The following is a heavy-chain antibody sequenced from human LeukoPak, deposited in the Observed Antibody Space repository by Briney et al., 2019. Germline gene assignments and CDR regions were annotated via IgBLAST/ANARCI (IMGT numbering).Heavy chain of an antibody. CDR3: TIPVTPFDY. D-gene: IGHD4-17*01. V-gene: IGHV3-73*01. Sequence: GGSLRLSCAASGFTFSGSAMHWVRQASGKGLEWVGRIRSKANSYATAYAASVKGRFTISRDDSENTAYLQMNSLKTEDTAVYYCTIPVTPFDYWGQGTLVTVSS. CDR2: IRSKANSYAT. J-gene: IGHJ4*02. CDR1: GFTFSGSA.